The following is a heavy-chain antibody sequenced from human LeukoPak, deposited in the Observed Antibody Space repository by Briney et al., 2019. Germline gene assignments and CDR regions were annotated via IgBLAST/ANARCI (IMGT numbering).Heavy chain of an antibody. D-gene: IGHD3-22*01. Sequence: ASVKVSCKASGYTFTSYYMHWVRQAPGHGLEWMGRTIPIFGTANYAQKFQGRVTITTDESTSTAYMELSSLRSEDTAVYYCATGQGHYYDSSGYYYTYFDYWGQGTLVTVSS. J-gene: IGHJ4*02. CDR2: TIPIFGTA. CDR3: ATGQGHYYDSSGYYYTYFDY. V-gene: IGHV1-69*05. CDR1: GYTFTSYY.